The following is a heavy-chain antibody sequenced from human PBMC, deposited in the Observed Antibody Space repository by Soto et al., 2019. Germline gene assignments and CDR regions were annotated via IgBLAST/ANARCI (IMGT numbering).Heavy chain of an antibody. J-gene: IGHJ6*02. CDR3: ARDRGRITMVRGPKEGAYYYYGMDV. D-gene: IGHD3-10*01. CDR2: IYYSGST. CDR1: GGSISSGGYY. Sequence: SETLSLTCTVSGGSISSGGYYWSWIRQHPGKGLEWIGYIYYSGSTYYNPSLKSRVTISVDTSKNQFSLKLSSVTAADTAVYYCARDRGRITMVRGPKEGAYYYYGMDVWGQGTTVTVSS. V-gene: IGHV4-31*03.